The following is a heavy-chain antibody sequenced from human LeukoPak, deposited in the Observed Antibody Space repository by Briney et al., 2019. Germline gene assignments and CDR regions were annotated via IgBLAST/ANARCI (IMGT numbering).Heavy chain of an antibody. CDR3: AREGGYSGYDSPYYYYYMDV. CDR2: IKQDGSEK. CDR1: GFTFSSYW. V-gene: IGHV3-7*01. Sequence: GGSLRLSCAASGFTFSSYWMSWVRQAPGKGLEWVANIKQDGSEKYYVDSVKGRFTISRDNAKNSLYLQMSSLRAEDTAVYYCAREGGYSGYDSPYYYYYMDVWGKGTTVTISS. D-gene: IGHD5-12*01. J-gene: IGHJ6*03.